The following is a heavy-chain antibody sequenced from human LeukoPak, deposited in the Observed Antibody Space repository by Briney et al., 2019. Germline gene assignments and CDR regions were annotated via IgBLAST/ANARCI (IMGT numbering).Heavy chain of an antibody. CDR1: GFTFSSHW. Sequence: PGGSLRLSCIASGFTFSSHWMNWVRQAPGKGLEWVANIMQDGSEKYYADSVKGRFIISRDNAKNSLYLQMNSLRAEDTAVYYCAYTSGSSGWPFDYWGQGTLVTVSS. CDR2: IMQDGSEK. V-gene: IGHV3-7*01. D-gene: IGHD6-19*01. CDR3: AYTSGSSGWPFDY. J-gene: IGHJ4*02.